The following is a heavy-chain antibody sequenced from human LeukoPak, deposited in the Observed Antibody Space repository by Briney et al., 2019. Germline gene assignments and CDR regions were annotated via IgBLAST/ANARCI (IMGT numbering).Heavy chain of an antibody. CDR1: GYTFTGYY. V-gene: IGHV1-2*02. D-gene: IGHD4-17*01. CDR2: ISPNSGGT. CDR3: ARETTVTLNFDY. Sequence: ASVKVSRKASGYTFTGYYMHWVRQAPGQGLEWMGWISPNSGGTNYAQKFQGRVTMTRDTSISTAYMELSRLRSDDTAVYYCARETTVTLNFDYWGQGTLVTVSS. J-gene: IGHJ4*02.